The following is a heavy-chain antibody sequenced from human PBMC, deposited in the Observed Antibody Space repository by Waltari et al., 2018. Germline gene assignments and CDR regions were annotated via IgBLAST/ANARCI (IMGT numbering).Heavy chain of an antibody. J-gene: IGHJ4*02. V-gene: IGHV4-59*01. CDR2: IHYSGST. Sequence: QVQLQESGPGLVKPSETLSLTCTVSGASISSYYWNWIRQSPGKGLDCIVYIHYSGSTDSNPSLKSRVAISVDSSKKQFSLKLRSVTAADTAVYYCARDTRFYDASGYYYFDYWGQGTLVTVSS. CDR1: GASISSYY. D-gene: IGHD3-22*01. CDR3: ARDTRFYDASGYYYFDY.